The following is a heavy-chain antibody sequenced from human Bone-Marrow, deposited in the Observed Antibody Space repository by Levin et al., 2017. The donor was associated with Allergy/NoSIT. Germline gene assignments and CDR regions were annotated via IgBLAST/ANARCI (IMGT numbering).Heavy chain of an antibody. J-gene: IGHJ4*02. CDR3: AKDHRRSFVVVTAVHDY. V-gene: IGHV3-23*01. D-gene: IGHD2-21*02. Sequence: QAGGSLRLSCAASGFTFSSYAMSWVRQAPGKGLEWVSAISGSGGSTYYADSVKGRFTISRDNSKNTLYLQMNSLRAEDTAVYYCAKDHRRSFVVVTAVHDYWGQGTLVTVSS. CDR2: ISGSGGST. CDR1: GFTFSSYA.